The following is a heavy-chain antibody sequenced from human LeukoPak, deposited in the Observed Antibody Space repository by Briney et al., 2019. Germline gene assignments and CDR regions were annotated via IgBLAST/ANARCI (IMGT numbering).Heavy chain of an antibody. J-gene: IGHJ4*02. Sequence: GGSLRLSCAVSGITLSNYGMSWVRQAPGKGLEWVAGISDSGGRTNYADSVKGRFTISRDNPENTIYLQMNSLRAEDTAVYFCAKRGVVIRVILVGFHKEAYYFDSWGQGALVTVSS. CDR3: AKRGVVIRVILVGFHKEAYYFDS. CDR1: GITLSNYG. CDR2: ISDSGGRT. V-gene: IGHV3-23*01. D-gene: IGHD3-22*01.